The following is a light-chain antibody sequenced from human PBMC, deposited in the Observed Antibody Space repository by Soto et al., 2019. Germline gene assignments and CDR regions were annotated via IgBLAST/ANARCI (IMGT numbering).Light chain of an antibody. V-gene: IGKV1-39*01. Sequence: DIQMTQSPSSLSASVGYRVTITCRASESISRHLNWYQQKPGKAPKLLIYAASSLQNGVPSRFSGSGSGTDFTLTISNLQPEDFATYYCQQSYSTLSITFGQGTRLEIK. CDR2: AAS. CDR1: ESISRH. CDR3: QQSYSTLSIT. J-gene: IGKJ5*01.